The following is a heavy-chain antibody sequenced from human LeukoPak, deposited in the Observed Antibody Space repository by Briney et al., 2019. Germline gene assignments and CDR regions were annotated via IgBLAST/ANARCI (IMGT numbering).Heavy chain of an antibody. Sequence: PGGSLRLSCAASGFTFSSYAMHWVRQAPGRGLQWVAIMWSDGNNKYSSDSLKGRFTISRDDSKNTLYLHMTSLEIEDTAVYYCARANHYYFDSWGQGTLVTVSS. CDR1: GFTFSSYA. CDR3: ARANHYYFDS. V-gene: IGHV3-33*08. CDR2: MWSDGNNK. D-gene: IGHD1-14*01. J-gene: IGHJ4*02.